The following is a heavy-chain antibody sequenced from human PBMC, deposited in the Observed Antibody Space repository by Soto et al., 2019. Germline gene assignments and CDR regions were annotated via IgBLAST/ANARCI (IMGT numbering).Heavy chain of an antibody. J-gene: IGHJ4*02. D-gene: IGHD3-10*01. CDR2: IFSSGES. Sequence: XGSLRLSCAAAGFTVSSTYMSWVRQAPGKGLEWVSIIFSSGESFYADSVKGRFTISRDSSDNTVYLQMNSLKAEDTAVYYCARGGIGMVRTFDHWGQGTLVTVSS. CDR1: GFTVSSTY. CDR3: ARGGIGMVRTFDH. V-gene: IGHV3-53*01.